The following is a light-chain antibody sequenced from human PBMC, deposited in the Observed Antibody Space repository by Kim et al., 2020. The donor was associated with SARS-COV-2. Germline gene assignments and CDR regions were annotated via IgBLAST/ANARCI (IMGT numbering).Light chain of an antibody. J-gene: IGKJ5*01. CDR2: GAS. CDR3: LQHNTYPIT. V-gene: IGKV1-17*01. CDR1: QDIRND. Sequence: GSVRDRVTNTCRESQDIRNDLGWYQQNPGRAPRRLIYGASNLQSGVPSRFSGSGSGTEFTLTISSLQPEDFATYFCLQHNTYPITFGQGTRLEIK.